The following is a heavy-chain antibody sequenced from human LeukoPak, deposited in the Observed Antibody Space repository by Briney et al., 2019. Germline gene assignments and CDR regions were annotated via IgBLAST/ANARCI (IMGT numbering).Heavy chain of an antibody. CDR2: ISSSSSYI. CDR1: GFTFRSYA. V-gene: IGHV3-21*01. CDR3: ARVTSVGPLPRSGGSLYQIYYGMEL. Sequence: GGSLRLSCTASGFTFRSYATTSVRQAPGKGLEWVSSISSSSSYIYYADSVKGRFTISRDNAKNSLYLQMNSLRAEDTAVYYCARVTSVGPLPRSGGSLYQIYYGMELWGQGTTVTVSS. D-gene: IGHD2-15*01. J-gene: IGHJ6*02.